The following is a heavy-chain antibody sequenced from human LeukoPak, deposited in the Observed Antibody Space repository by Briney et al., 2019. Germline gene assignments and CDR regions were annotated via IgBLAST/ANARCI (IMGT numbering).Heavy chain of an antibody. J-gene: IGHJ4*02. Sequence: SETLSLTCTVSGGSISSSSYYWGWIRQPPGKGLEWIGSIYYSGSTYYNPSLKSRVTISVDTSKNQFSLKLSSVTAADTAVYYCARGQVEMATTYYFDYWGQGTLVTVSS. CDR3: ARGQVEMATTYYFDY. CDR2: IYYSGST. V-gene: IGHV4-39*07. CDR1: GGSISSSSYY. D-gene: IGHD5-24*01.